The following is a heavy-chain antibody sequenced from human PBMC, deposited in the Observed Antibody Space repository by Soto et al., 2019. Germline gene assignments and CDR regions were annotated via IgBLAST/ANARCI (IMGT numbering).Heavy chain of an antibody. J-gene: IGHJ4*02. CDR1: SGSISSSNW. D-gene: IGHD6-19*01. CDR3: AGPFIAVAASSDY. Sequence: QVQLQESGPGLVKPSGTLSLTCAVSSGSISSSNWWSWVRQPPGKGLEWIGEIYHSGSTNYNPSLKSRVTISVDKAKNQFSLKLSSVTAADTAVYYCAGPFIAVAASSDYWGQGTLVTVSS. V-gene: IGHV4-4*02. CDR2: IYHSGST.